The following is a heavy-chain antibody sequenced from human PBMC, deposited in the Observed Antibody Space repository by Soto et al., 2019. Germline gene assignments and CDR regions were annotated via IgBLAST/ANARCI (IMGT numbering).Heavy chain of an antibody. CDR2: ISATASTT. V-gene: IGHV3-11*04. CDR1: GFTVSINY. D-gene: IGHD5-12*01. Sequence: GGSLRLSCAASGFTVSINYMSWVGQAPGKGLEWVSGISATASTTYHADSVKGRFTISRDNAKNSLYLQMNSLRAEDTAVYYCARDRRDGYNFDYWGLGTLVTVSS. CDR3: ARDRRDGYNFDY. J-gene: IGHJ4*02.